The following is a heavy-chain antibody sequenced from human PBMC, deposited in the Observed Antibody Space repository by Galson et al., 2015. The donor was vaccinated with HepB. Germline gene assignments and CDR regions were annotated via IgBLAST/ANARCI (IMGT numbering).Heavy chain of an antibody. J-gene: IGHJ6*03. Sequence: SVKVSCKASGGTFSSYAISWVRQAPGQGLEWMGWMNPNSGNTGYAQKFQGRVTMTRNTSISTAYMELSSLRSEDTAVYYCARQGPRLYCSGGSCYDYYYYYMDVWGKGTTVTVSS. CDR2: MNPNSGNT. CDR3: ARQGPRLYCSGGSCYDYYYYYMDV. V-gene: IGHV1-8*02. D-gene: IGHD2-15*01. CDR1: GGTFSSYA.